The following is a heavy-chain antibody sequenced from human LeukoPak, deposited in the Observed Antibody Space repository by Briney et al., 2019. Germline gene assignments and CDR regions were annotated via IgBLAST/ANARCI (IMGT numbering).Heavy chain of an antibody. CDR3: ARANDILTGSFDC. J-gene: IGHJ4*01. V-gene: IGHV3-30*04. D-gene: IGHD3-9*01. Sequence: GGSLRLSCAASGFTFSSYAMHWVRQAPGKGLEWVAVISYDGSNKYYADSVKGRFTISRDNSKNTLYLQMNSLRAEDTAVYYCARANDILTGSFDCWGQGTLVTVSS. CDR2: ISYDGSNK. CDR1: GFTFSSYA.